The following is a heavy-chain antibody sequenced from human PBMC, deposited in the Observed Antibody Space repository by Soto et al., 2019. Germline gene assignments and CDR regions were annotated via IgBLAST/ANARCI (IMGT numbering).Heavy chain of an antibody. CDR1: GFTFSSYW. J-gene: IGHJ6*02. V-gene: IGHV3-74*01. Sequence: GGSLRLSCAASGFTFSSYWMHWVRQAPGKGLVWVSRINSDGSSTSYADSVKGRFTISRDNAKNTLYLQMNSLRAEDTAAYYCARDQLGYHYSYGIDVWGQGTTVTVSS. CDR3: ARDQLGYHYSYGIDV. D-gene: IGHD2-2*01. CDR2: INSDGSST.